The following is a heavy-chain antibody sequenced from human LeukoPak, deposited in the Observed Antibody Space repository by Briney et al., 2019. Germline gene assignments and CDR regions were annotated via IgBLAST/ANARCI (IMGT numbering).Heavy chain of an antibody. CDR1: GYTFDNFY. V-gene: IGHV1-2*02. CDR3: ARDEGSTYNQLDY. CDR2: INGNDGST. D-gene: IGHD1-14*01. Sequence: GASVKVSCKASGYTFDNFYIHWVRQPPGQGPEWLGWINGNDGSTNYAQKFQGRVTMTRVTAISTVYMDLSGLRPDDTAIYYCARDEGSTYNQLDYWGQGTLVTVSS. J-gene: IGHJ4*02.